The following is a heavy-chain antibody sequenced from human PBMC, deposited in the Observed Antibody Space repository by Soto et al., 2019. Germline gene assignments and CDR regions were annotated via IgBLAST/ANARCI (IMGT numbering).Heavy chain of an antibody. CDR2: ISSGGGTS. CDR1: GFIFSDCY. CDR3: ARRLTGRTTGDWFDP. J-gene: IGHJ5*02. V-gene: IGHV3-11*01. D-gene: IGHD1-20*01. Sequence: GGSLRLSCAASGFIFSDCYMTRIRQAPGKGLEWISDISSGGGTSYFADSVRGRFTISRDNANNSLYLQMNNLRAEDTAIYYCARRLTGRTTGDWFDPWGQGTLVTVSS.